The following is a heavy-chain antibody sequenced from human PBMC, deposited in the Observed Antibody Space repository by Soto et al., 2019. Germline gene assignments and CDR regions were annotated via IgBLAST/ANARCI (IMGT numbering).Heavy chain of an antibody. Sequence: QVQLQQWGAGLLKPSETLSLTCAVYGGSFGGYPWSWIRQPHGEGLEWIGEINQSGSTNYNPYLTCRVANSLDTSETAVSLMLNSLTAADTAVSYCVRAVPWRKSFDIWGLGTTVTVSS. CDR2: INQSGST. V-gene: IGHV4-34*01. J-gene: IGHJ3*02. CDR1: GGSFGGYP. D-gene: IGHD1-1*01. CDR3: VRAVPWRKSFDI.